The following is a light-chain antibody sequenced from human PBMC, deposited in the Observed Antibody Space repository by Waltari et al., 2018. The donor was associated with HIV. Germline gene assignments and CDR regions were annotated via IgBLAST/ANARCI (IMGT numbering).Light chain of an antibody. CDR1: QTISTW. V-gene: IGKV1-5*03. CDR2: KAS. Sequence: DIQLTQSPSALSESVGDTVTITCRASQTISTWLGWYQQKPGKAPKLLIYKASFLQSGVPSRFSGSGSGTEFTLTISSLQPEDFATYYCQQYTTTWTFGQGTKVELK. J-gene: IGKJ1*01. CDR3: QQYTTTWT.